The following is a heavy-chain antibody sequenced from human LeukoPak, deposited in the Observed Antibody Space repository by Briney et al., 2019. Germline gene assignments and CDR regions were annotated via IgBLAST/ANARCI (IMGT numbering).Heavy chain of an antibody. D-gene: IGHD5-12*01. V-gene: IGHV1-18*01. J-gene: IGHJ4*02. CDR3: TRDLGQWLLQGIFFDY. Sequence: ASVKVSCKASGYTFTSYGISWVRQAPGQGPEWMGWISAYSTYNGNTNYAQRFQGRVTMTTDTSTSAAYMELRSLRSDDTAVYYCTRDLGQWLLQGIFFDYWGQGTLVTVSS. CDR1: GYTFTSYG. CDR2: ISAYSTYNGNT.